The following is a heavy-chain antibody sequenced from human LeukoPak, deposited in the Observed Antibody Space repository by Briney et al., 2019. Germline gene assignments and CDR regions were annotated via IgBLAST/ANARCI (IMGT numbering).Heavy chain of an antibody. CDR1: GGPISTYY. CDR3: ARFAVVTVFDY. J-gene: IGHJ4*02. D-gene: IGHD4-23*01. Sequence: SETLSLTCTGSGGPISTYYWSWIRQPPGKGLEWIGYIYYSGSTNYNPSLKSRVTISVDTSKNQFSLKLSSVTAADTAMYYCARFAVVTVFDYWGQGTLVTVSS. V-gene: IGHV4-59*08. CDR2: IYYSGST.